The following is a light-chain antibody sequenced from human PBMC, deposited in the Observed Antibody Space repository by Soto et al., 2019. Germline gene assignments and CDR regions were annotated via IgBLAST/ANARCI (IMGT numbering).Light chain of an antibody. Sequence: ILVTQTPATLSVSPGERATVSCRASQTVSSGFLAWYQQKPGQAPRLLIYGASSRATGIPDRFSGSGSGTDFTLTISRLEPEDFAVYYCQQYGSSPITFGQLTRLAI. CDR2: GAS. V-gene: IGKV3-20*01. CDR1: QTVSSGF. CDR3: QQYGSSPIT. J-gene: IGKJ5*01.